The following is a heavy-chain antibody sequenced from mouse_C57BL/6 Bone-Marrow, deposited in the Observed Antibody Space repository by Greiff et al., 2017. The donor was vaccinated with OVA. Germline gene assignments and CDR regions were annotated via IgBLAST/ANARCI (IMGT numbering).Heavy chain of an antibody. D-gene: IGHD2-3*01. CDR3: ARGDDGYYLAWFAY. CDR2: INPNNGGT. J-gene: IGHJ3*01. Sequence: VQLQQSGPELVKPGASVKISCKASGYTFTDYYMNWVKQSHGKSLEWIGDINPNNGGTSYNQKFKGKATLTVDKSSSTAYMELRSLTSEDSAVYYGARGDDGYYLAWFAYWGQGTLVTVSA. V-gene: IGHV1-26*01. CDR1: GYTFTDYY.